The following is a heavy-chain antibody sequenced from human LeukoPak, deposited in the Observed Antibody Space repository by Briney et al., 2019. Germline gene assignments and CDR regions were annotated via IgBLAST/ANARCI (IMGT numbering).Heavy chain of an antibody. CDR3: AGDRRTSGWYAS. J-gene: IGHJ5*01. CDR2: TDSNGGRT. D-gene: IGHD6-19*01. Sequence: GGSLRLSCVAFGFTFSTCPMHWVRQAPGKGLELVSSTDSNGGRTYYADSMKGRFTMSRDNSKNTVYLQMNSLTAEDTALYYCAGDRRTSGWYASWGQGTLVTVSS. CDR1: GFTFSTCP. V-gene: IGHV3-64*02.